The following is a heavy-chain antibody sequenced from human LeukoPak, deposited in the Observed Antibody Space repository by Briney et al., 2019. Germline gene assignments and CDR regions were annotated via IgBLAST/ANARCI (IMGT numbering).Heavy chain of an antibody. CDR2: IGNTGENT. CDR3: AKDCCDYAPPDH. J-gene: IGHJ4*02. CDR1: GFSLSNYG. D-gene: IGHD4/OR15-4a*01. Sequence: PGGSLRLSCVASGFSLSNYGMAWVRQTPGKGLEWVSTIGNTGENTHYADSVKGRFTISRGNSKNMLFLQLNSLRVDDTAIYYCAKDCCDYAPPDHWGQGTQVTVSS. V-gene: IGHV3-23*01.